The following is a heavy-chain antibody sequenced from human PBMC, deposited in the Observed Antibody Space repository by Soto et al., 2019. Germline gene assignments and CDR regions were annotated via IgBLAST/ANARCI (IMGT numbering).Heavy chain of an antibody. J-gene: IGHJ6*03. V-gene: IGHV3-66*01. Sequence: GSLRLSCAASGFTVSSNYMSWVRQAPGKGLEWVSVIYSGGSTYYADSVKGRFTISRDNSKNTLYLQMNSLRAEDMAVYYCAREYKPRYCSSPSCYLYYYMDVWGKGNTVTVSS. CDR2: IYSGGST. D-gene: IGHD2-2*01. CDR1: GFTVSSNY. CDR3: AREYKPRYCSSPSCYLYYYMDV.